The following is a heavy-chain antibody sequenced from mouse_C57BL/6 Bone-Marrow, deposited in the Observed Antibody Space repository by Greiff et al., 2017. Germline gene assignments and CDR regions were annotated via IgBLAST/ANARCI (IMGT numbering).Heavy chain of an antibody. Sequence: QVHVKQPGAELVRPGTSVKLSCKASGYTFTSYWMHWVKQRPGQGLEWIGVIDPSDSYTNYNQKFKGKATLTVDTSSSTAYMQLSSLTSEDSAVYYCARDCDYWGQGTTLTVSS. CDR3: ARDCDY. V-gene: IGHV1-59*01. J-gene: IGHJ2*01. CDR2: IDPSDSYT. CDR1: GYTFTSYW.